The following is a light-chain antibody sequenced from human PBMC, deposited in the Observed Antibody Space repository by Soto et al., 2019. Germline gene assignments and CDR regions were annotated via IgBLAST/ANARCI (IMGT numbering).Light chain of an antibody. V-gene: IGKV1-27*01. Sequence: DIQMTQSPSSLSASVGDRVTITCRASQCISNYLAWYQQKPGKVPKLLIYAASTLQSCVPSRFSGSGSGKDFTLTISSLQPEDVETYYCQKYNSAPWTFGQGTKVDIK. J-gene: IGKJ1*01. CDR1: QCISNY. CDR2: AAS. CDR3: QKYNSAPWT.